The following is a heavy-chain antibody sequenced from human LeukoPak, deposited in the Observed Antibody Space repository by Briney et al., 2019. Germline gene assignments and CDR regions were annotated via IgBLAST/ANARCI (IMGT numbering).Heavy chain of an antibody. CDR2: IYHSGST. J-gene: IGHJ4*02. V-gene: IGHV4-4*02. D-gene: IGHD3-9*01. Sequence: SETLSLTCAVSGGSISSSNWWSWVRQPPGKGLEWIGEIYHSGSTNYNPSLKSRVTISVDKSKNQFSLKLSSVTAADTAVYYCARSLEPKNHYDILTGTGYWGQGTLVTVSS. CDR3: ARSLEPKNHYDILTGTGY. CDR1: GGSISSSNW.